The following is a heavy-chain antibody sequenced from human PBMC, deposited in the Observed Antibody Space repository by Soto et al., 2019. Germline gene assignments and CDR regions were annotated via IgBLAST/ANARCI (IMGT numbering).Heavy chain of an antibody. CDR1: GGSFSGYY. J-gene: IGHJ5*02. D-gene: IGHD3-3*01. V-gene: IGHV4-34*01. CDR2: INHSGST. CDR3: ARQSPTRTLRFLEWLSGGWFDP. Sequence: QVELQQWGAGLLKPSEPLSLTCAVYGGSFSGYYWSWIRQPPGKGLEWIGEINHSGSTNYNPSLKSRVTISVDTSKNQFSLKLSSVTAADTAVYYCARQSPTRTLRFLEWLSGGWFDPWGQGTLVTVSS.